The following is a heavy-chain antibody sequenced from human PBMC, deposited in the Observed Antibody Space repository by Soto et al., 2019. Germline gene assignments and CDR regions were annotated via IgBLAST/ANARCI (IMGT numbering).Heavy chain of an antibody. J-gene: IGHJ3*02. CDR3: AKGIGDSPSNAFDI. CDR2: ITGSGSRT. V-gene: IGHV3-23*01. CDR1: GFTFTSYA. D-gene: IGHD3-16*01. Sequence: EVQLLESGGGLEQPGGSLRLSCAASGFTFTSYAMSWVRQAPGKGLEWVSGITGSGSRTDYADSVKGRFTISRDNSKKTLYLQMNSLRAEDTAVYYCAKGIGDSPSNAFDIWGQGTMVTVSS.